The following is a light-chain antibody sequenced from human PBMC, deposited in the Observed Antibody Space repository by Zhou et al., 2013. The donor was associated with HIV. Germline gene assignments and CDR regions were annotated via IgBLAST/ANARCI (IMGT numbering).Light chain of an antibody. V-gene: IGLV1-40*01. Sequence: QSVLTQPPSVSGAPGQRVTISCTGSGSNIGAGFAVHWYQHLPETAPKLLIYDNNNRPSGVPPRFSGSKSATSASLTIAGLQPADEGDYYCQSYDTSLSTSIVFGGGTKLTVL. J-gene: IGLJ3*02. CDR2: DNN. CDR1: GSNIGAGFA. CDR3: QSYDTSLSTSIV.